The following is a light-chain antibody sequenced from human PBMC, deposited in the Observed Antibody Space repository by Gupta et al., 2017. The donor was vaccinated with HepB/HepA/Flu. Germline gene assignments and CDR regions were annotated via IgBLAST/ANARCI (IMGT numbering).Light chain of an antibody. Sequence: EIVLTQSPATLSLSPGERATLSCRASQSISSYLAWYQHKPGQAPRLLIYDASNRASAVPARFRGSMSGTDVTLTISRLESEDFAVYCCQQRKDWPWTFGQGTKVESK. CDR1: QSISSY. V-gene: IGKV3-11*01. CDR3: QQRKDWPWT. J-gene: IGKJ1*01. CDR2: DAS.